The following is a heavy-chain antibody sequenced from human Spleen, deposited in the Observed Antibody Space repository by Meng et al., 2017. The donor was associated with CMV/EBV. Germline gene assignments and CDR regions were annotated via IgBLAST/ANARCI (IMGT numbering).Heavy chain of an antibody. CDR2: INPKSGGT. D-gene: IGHD2-15*01. CDR3: ARVKRYCTGGSCSSTGYYGMDV. CDR1: GYTFTGYY. V-gene: IGHV1-2*02. J-gene: IGHJ6*02. Sequence: ASVKVSCKASGYTFTGYYMHWVRQAPGQGLEWMGWINPKSGGTNYAQKFQGRVTMTGDTSITTAYLEVSRLRPDDMATYYCARVKRYCTGGSCSSTGYYGMDVWGQGTTVTVSS.